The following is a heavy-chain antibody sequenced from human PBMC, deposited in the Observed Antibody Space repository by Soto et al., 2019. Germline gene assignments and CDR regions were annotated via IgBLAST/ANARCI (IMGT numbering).Heavy chain of an antibody. CDR3: ARDLFHGSWDTGGYYYYGMDV. V-gene: IGHV1-3*04. CDR1: GYTFTVYA. D-gene: IGHD6-13*01. Sequence: GASVKVSCKASGYTFTVYAIHWVRQAPGQRLEWMGWINTANGKTKYSQKFQGRVTITRDTSASTAYMELSSLRSEDTAVYYCARDLFHGSWDTGGYYYYGMDVWGQGTTVTVSS. J-gene: IGHJ6*02. CDR2: INTANGKT.